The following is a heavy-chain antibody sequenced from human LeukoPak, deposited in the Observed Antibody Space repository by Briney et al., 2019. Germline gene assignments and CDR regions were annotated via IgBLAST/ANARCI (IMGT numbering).Heavy chain of an antibody. CDR1: GYTFTDYA. J-gene: IGHJ4*02. V-gene: IGHV1-3*03. D-gene: IGHD6-19*01. Sequence: RASVKVSCKASGYTFTDYALHWVRQAPGQSREWMGWITTGRGETRYSQEFQRRITFTRDTSASTVYMDLSDLRSEDTAVYYCARGGKQWRGGNYFDSWGQGTLVAVSS. CDR2: ITTGRGET. CDR3: ARGGKQWRGGNYFDS.